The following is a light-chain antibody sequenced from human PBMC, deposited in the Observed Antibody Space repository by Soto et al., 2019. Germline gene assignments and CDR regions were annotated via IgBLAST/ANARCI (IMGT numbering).Light chain of an antibody. CDR3: QQYGSSPRT. J-gene: IGKJ1*01. V-gene: IGKV3-20*01. Sequence: EIVMTQSPATLSVSPGARATLSCRASQSVRSNLAWYQQKHGQAPRLLIYGTSTRATGIPDRFSGSGSGTDFNLTISRLETEDFAVYYCQQYGSSPRTFGQGTKVDIK. CDR1: QSVRSN. CDR2: GTS.